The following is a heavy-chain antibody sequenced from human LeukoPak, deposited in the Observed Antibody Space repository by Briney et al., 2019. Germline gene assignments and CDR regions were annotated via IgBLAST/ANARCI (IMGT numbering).Heavy chain of an antibody. CDR1: GFRFSSYW. CDR3: ARESRQWLVLGGVDY. V-gene: IGHV3-7*01. Sequence: PGGSLRLSCVVSGFRFSSYWMNWVRQAPGKGLEWVANIRQDGSEKYYADSVKGRFTVSRDNSKNSLYLEMNSLRAEDTAVYYCARESRQWLVLGGVDYWGQGTLVTVSS. J-gene: IGHJ4*02. D-gene: IGHD6-19*01. CDR2: IRQDGSEK.